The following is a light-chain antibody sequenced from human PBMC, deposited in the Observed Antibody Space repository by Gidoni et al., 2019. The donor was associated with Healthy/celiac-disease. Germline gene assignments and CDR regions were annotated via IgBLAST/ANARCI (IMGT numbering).Light chain of an antibody. CDR3: SSYTSSSTFVV. CDR2: EVS. V-gene: IGLV2-14*01. J-gene: IGLJ2*01. Sequence: QSALTQPASVSGSPGPSITISCTGTSSDVGGYNYVSWYQQHPGKAPKLMIYEVSNRPSGVSNRFSGPKSGNTASLTISGLQAEDEADYYCSSYTSSSTFVVFGGGTKLTVL. CDR1: SSDVGGYNY.